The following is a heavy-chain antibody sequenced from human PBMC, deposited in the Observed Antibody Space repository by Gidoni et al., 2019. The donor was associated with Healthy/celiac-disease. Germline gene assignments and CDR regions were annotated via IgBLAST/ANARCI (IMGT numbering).Heavy chain of an antibody. J-gene: IGHJ6*03. CDR1: GGSISSYY. D-gene: IGHD1-7*01. CDR3: ASTNWNSRYMDV. Sequence: QVQLQESGPGLVKPSETLSLTCTVPGGSISSYYWSWIRQPPGKGLEWIGYIYYSGSTNYNPSLKSRVTISVDTSKNQFSLKLSSVTAADTAVYYCASTNWNSRYMDVWGKGTTVTVSS. CDR2: IYYSGST. V-gene: IGHV4-59*01.